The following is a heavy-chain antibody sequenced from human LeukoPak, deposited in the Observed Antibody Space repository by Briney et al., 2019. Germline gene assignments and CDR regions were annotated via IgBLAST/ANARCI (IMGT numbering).Heavy chain of an antibody. CDR3: ARGPHSPPQAARQYNWFDP. J-gene: IGHJ5*02. D-gene: IGHD6-6*01. V-gene: IGHV4-34*01. CDR1: GGSFSSSDYY. CDR2: INHSGST. Sequence: SETLSLTCTVSGGSFSSSDYYWSWIRQPPGKGLEWIGEINHSGSTNYNPSLKSRVTISVDTPKNQFSLKLSSVTAADTAVYYCARGPHSPPQAARQYNWFDPWGQGTLVTVSS.